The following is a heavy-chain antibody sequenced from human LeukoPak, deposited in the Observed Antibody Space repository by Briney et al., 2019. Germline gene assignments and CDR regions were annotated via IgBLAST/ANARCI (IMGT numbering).Heavy chain of an antibody. CDR3: ASGYCSSTSCLPGRHHAQYYMDV. J-gene: IGHJ6*03. V-gene: IGHV1-69*02. Sequence: SVKVSCRASGGTFSSYTISWVRQAPGQGLEWMGRIIPILGIANYAQKFQGRVTITADKSTSTAYMELSSLRSEDTAVYYCASGYCSSTSCLPGRHHAQYYMDVWGKGSTVTVSS. D-gene: IGHD2-2*01. CDR1: GGTFSSYT. CDR2: IIPILGIA.